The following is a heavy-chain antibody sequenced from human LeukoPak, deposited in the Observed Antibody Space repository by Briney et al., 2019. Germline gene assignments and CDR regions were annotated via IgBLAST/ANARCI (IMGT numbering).Heavy chain of an antibody. CDR3: ARVPYDFWTGRDYYYMDV. CDR2: ISAYNGNT. V-gene: IGHV1-18*01. D-gene: IGHD3-3*01. CDR1: GYTFTSYG. J-gene: IGHJ6*03. Sequence: ASVKVSCKASGYTFTSYGISWVRQAPGQGLEWMGWISAYNGNTNYAQKLQGRVTMTTETSTSTAYMELRSLRSDDTAVYYCARVPYDFWTGRDYYYMDVWGKGTTVTVSS.